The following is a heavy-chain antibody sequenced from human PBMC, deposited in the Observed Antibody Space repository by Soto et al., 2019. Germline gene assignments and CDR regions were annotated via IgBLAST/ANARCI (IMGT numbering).Heavy chain of an antibody. Sequence: PSETLALTCAVSSVSISNGDWWSWVRQTPGKGLEGSGEIYHSGSTNYNPSLKRRVTISLDKSKSQFSLKLSSVTAAATAVYFFARFYWSGLQRAFDYWGQRALVTVSS. CDR3: ARFYWSGLQRAFDY. J-gene: IGHJ4*02. D-gene: IGHD3-3*01. CDR2: IYHSGST. V-gene: IGHV4-4*02. CDR1: SVSISNGDW.